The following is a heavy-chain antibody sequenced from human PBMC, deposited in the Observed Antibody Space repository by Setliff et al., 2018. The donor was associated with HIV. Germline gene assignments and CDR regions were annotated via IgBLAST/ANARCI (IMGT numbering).Heavy chain of an antibody. Sequence: GGSLRLSCVASGFSFSSYSMNWVRQTPGKGLEWLSYIFSGSDTADYADSVRGQFTISRDNAKNSLYLQMNSLRAEDTAVYYCVRDKDWAFDYWGQGTLVTVSS. V-gene: IGHV3-48*01. CDR1: GFSFSSYS. CDR3: VRDKDWAFDY. CDR2: IFSGSDTA. J-gene: IGHJ4*02. D-gene: IGHD3-9*01.